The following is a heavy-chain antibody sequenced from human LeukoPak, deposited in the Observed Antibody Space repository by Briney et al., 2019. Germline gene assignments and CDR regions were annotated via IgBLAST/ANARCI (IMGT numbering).Heavy chain of an antibody. CDR3: ARGGYYYDSSGYYYSPDY. J-gene: IGHJ4*02. CDR1: AVMFSSYG. CDR2: DNRDGSST. D-gene: IGHD3-22*01. V-gene: IGHV3-74*01. Sequence: GSLRLYCAAPAVMFSSYGMYWLRRDPWKVELSVSRDNRDGSSTSYAESAKTRLTTSRDNAKNTLYLQMTRLRAEDTAVYYCARGGYYYDSSGYYYSPDYWGQGTLVTVSS.